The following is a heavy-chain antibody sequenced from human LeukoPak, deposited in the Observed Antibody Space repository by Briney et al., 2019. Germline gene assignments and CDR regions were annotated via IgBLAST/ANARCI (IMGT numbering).Heavy chain of an antibody. Sequence: GGSLRLSCTASGFTFGDYAMSWVRQAPGKGLEWVGFIRSKAYGGTTEYAASVKGRFTISRDDSKSIAYLQMNSLKTEDTAVYYCTRLYYDILTGYYTIDYWGQGTLVTVSS. CDR3: TRLYYDILTGYYTIDY. CDR2: IRSKAYGGTT. J-gene: IGHJ4*02. CDR1: GFTFGDYA. V-gene: IGHV3-49*04. D-gene: IGHD3-9*01.